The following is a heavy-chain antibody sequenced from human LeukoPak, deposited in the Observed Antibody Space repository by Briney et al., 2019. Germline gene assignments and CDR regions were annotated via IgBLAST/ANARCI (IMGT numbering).Heavy chain of an antibody. CDR2: VSFDGSNI. CDR1: GFALNGYA. Sequence: GGSLRLSCAASGFALNGYAMLWVRQAPGKGLEWVTLVSFDGSNIYDADFVKGRFVISRDNSKNTLYLQMNSLRPEDTAVYYCARDFHVRRPFSRNWQNPPISWYFDLWGRGTLVTVSS. D-gene: IGHD1-1*01. V-gene: IGHV3-30*09. J-gene: IGHJ2*01. CDR3: ARDFHVRRPFSRNWQNPPISWYFDL.